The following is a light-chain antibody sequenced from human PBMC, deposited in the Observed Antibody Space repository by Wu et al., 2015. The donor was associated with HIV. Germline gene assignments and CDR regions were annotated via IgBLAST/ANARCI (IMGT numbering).Light chain of an antibody. V-gene: IGKV3-11*01. CDR2: DAS. Sequence: EIVLTQSPATMSLSPGERAILSCRASESVSAYLAWYQLHPGQAPRLLIYDASKRATGVPARFSGSGSGTDFTLTISSLEPEDFAVYYCQQHTSWSPPLTFGGGTRVEIK. CDR3: QQHTSWSPPLT. J-gene: IGKJ4*01. CDR1: ESVSAY.